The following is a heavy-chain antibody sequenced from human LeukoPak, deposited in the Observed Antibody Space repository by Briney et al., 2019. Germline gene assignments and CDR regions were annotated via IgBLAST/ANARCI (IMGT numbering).Heavy chain of an antibody. Sequence: GGSLRLSCAVSGFTFNGNYMSWVRQAPGKGLEWLSVIFSGGSIYYADSVRGRFTISRDNSKSTLYLQINSLRPDDTAVYYCVWGITMMAVVPYAFDIWGQGTKVTVSS. CDR3: VWGITMMAVVPYAFDI. CDR2: IFSGGSI. CDR1: GFTFNGNY. D-gene: IGHD3-22*01. J-gene: IGHJ3*02. V-gene: IGHV3-66*02.